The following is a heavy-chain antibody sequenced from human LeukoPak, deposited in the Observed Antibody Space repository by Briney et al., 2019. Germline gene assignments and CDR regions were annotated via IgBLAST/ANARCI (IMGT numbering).Heavy chain of an antibody. CDR1: GGSFSGYY. CDR3: ARGLNTAMVTEEAGYYFDY. D-gene: IGHD5-18*01. CDR2: INHSGST. V-gene: IGHV4-34*01. J-gene: IGHJ4*02. Sequence: PSETLSLTCAVYGGSFSGYYWSWIRQPPGKGLEWIGEINHSGSTNYNPSLKSRVTISVDTSKNQFSLKLSSVTAADTAVYYCARGLNTAMVTEEAGYYFDYWGQGTLVTVSS.